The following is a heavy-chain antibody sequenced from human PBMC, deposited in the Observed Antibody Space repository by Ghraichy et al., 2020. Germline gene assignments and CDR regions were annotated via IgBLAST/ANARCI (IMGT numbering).Heavy chain of an antibody. D-gene: IGHD1-1*01. CDR3: ARETNWNDVHAPMY. J-gene: IGHJ4*02. V-gene: IGHV3-48*02. CDR1: GFTFSSYS. Sequence: GGSLRLSCAASGFTFSSYSMNWVRQAPGKGLEWVSYISSSSSTIYYADSVKGRLTISRDNAKNSLYLQMNSLRDEDTAVYYCARETNWNDVHAPMYWGQGTLVTVSS. CDR2: ISSSSSTI.